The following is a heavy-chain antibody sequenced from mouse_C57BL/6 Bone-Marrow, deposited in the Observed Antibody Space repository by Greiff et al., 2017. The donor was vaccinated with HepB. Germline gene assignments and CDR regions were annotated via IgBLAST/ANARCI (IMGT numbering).Heavy chain of an antibody. CDR1: GYTFTDYY. CDR2: INPNNGGT. D-gene: IGHD1-1*01. V-gene: IGHV1-26*01. J-gene: IGHJ2*01. Sequence: EVQLQQSGPELVKPGASVKISCKASGYTFTDYYMNWVKQSHGKSLEWIGDINPNNGGTSYNQKFKGKATLTVDKSSSTAYMELRSLTSEDSAVYYCARERDAYYYGSSLFDYWGHGTTLP. CDR3: ARERDAYYYGSSLFDY.